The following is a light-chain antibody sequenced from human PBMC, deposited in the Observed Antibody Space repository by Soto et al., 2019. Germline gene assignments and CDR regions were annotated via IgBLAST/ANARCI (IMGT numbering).Light chain of an antibody. CDR1: QSVSNNY. V-gene: IGKV3-20*01. Sequence: EIVVAQSPCTLSLSPWERPTLSCRASQSVSNNYLAWYQQKPGQAPRLLIYGASNRATGIPDRFSGSGSGTDFTLTISRLEPEDFAVYYCQQYGSSGTFGQGTKVDIK. CDR2: GAS. J-gene: IGKJ1*01. CDR3: QQYGSSGT.